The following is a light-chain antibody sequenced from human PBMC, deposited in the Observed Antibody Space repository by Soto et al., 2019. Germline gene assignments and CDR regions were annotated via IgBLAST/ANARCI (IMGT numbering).Light chain of an antibody. V-gene: IGLV2-23*02. CDR3: CSYALSSTVV. CDR2: EAT. J-gene: IGLJ2*01. Sequence: QSALTQPASVSGSPGQSITISCTGTSSDVGGFNLVSWYQQHPGKDPKLIIYEATKRPSGVSNRFSGSKSGNTASMTISGLQAEDGADYFCCSYALSSTVVFGGGTKLTVL. CDR1: SSDVGGFNL.